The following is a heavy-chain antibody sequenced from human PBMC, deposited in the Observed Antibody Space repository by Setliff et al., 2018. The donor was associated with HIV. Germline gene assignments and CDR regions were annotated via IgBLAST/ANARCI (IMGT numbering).Heavy chain of an antibody. V-gene: IGHV4-59*11. J-gene: IGHJ3*01. CDR1: GDSITGRW. Sequence: PSETLSLTCTVSGDSITGRWLSWIRQPPGKGLEWTGNIYHNGFANYNPSLKSPLTISVDTSKNQVSLTLSSVTPADTAVYYCARHICGTTACYAVDVWGPGTMVTVSS. CDR3: ARHICGTTACYAVDV. D-gene: IGHD2-2*01. CDR2: IYHNGFA.